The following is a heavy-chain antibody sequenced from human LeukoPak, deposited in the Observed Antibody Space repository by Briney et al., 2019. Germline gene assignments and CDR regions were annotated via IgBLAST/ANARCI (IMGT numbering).Heavy chain of an antibody. J-gene: IGHJ4*02. CDR3: ARDDPIAARGFDY. D-gene: IGHD6-6*01. CDR2: IYYSGST. CDR1: GGSISSYY. V-gene: IGHV4-59*01. Sequence: PSETLSLTCTVSGGSISSYYWSWIRQPPGKGLEWIGYIYYSGSTNYNPSLKSRVTISVDTSRNQFSLKLSSVTAADTAVYYCARDDPIAARGFDYWGQGTLVTVSS.